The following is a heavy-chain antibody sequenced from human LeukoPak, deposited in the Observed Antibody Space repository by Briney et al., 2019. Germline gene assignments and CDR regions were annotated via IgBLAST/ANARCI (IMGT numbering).Heavy chain of an antibody. CDR1: GFTFSSYS. CDR3: ARDTTGYSSGLHDY. J-gene: IGHJ4*02. D-gene: IGHD6-19*01. Sequence: GGPLRLSCAASGFTFSSYSMNWVRQAPGKGLEWVSYISSSSSTIYYADSVKGRFTISRDNAKNTLYLQMNSLRDEDTAVYYCARDTTGYSSGLHDYWGQGTLVTVSS. V-gene: IGHV3-48*02. CDR2: ISSSSSTI.